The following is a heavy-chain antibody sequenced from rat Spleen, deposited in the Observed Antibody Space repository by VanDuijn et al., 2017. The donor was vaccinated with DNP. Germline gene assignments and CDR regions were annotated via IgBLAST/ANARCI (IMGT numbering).Heavy chain of an antibody. CDR1: GFTFSNYD. D-gene: IGHD1-11*01. V-gene: IGHV5-25*01. J-gene: IGHJ2*01. Sequence: EVQLVESGGGLVQPGRSMKLSCAASGFTFSNYDMAWVRQAPKKGLEWVASISPSGGSTYYRDSVKGRFTVSRDNAKSTLYLQMDSLRSEDTATYYCARHHNYGGYADYWGQGVMVTVSS. CDR3: ARHHNYGGYADY. CDR2: ISPSGGST.